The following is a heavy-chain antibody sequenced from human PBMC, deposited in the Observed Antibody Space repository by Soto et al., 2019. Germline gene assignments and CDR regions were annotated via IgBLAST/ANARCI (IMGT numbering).Heavy chain of an antibody. CDR2: ISGSGSTT. CDR3: AKDSSTVTPYSFDY. V-gene: IGHV3-23*01. D-gene: IGHD4-17*01. Sequence: EVQLLESGGGLVQPGGSLRLSCAASGFTFSRYAMSWVRQAPGKGLEWVSAISGSGSTTFFADSVKGRFTISRDNSNNTLYLQMDSLRVEDTAVYYCAKDSSTVTPYSFDYWGQGTLVTVSS. J-gene: IGHJ4*02. CDR1: GFTFSRYA.